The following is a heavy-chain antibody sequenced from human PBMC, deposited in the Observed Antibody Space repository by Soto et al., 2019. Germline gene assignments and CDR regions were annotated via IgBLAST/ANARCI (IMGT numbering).Heavy chain of an antibody. J-gene: IGHJ3*02. CDR1: GGTFSSYT. V-gene: IGHV1-69*08. D-gene: IGHD1-1*01. CDR3: ARDLQLDRRDLHDAVDI. CDR2: IITHLGLR. Sequence: QVQLVQSGAEVKKPGSSVKVSCKASGGTFSSYTINWFRQAPGQGLAWVGRIITHLGLRDYAQSCQGRGTITAANSTTTAYMELRSLSSEDTAVYYCARDLQLDRRDLHDAVDIWGQGTMVTVS.